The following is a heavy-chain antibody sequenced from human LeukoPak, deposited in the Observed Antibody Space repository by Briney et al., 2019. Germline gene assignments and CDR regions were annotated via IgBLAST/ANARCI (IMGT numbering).Heavy chain of an antibody. CDR3: AKDPTRVVDTAMVWGVGY. D-gene: IGHD5-18*01. CDR2: ISGSGSST. J-gene: IGHJ4*02. Sequence: GGSLRLSCAASGFTFSSYAMSWVRQAPGKGLEWVSAISGSGSSTYYADSVKGRFTISRDNSKNTLYLQMNSLRAEDTAVYYCAKDPTRVVDTAMVWGVGYWGQGTLVTVSS. CDR1: GFTFSSYA. V-gene: IGHV3-23*01.